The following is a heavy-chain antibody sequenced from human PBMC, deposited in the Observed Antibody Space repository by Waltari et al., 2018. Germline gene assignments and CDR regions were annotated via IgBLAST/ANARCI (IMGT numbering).Heavy chain of an antibody. CDR1: RLSFSTFG. J-gene: IGHJ4*02. CDR2: ISPNSIST. V-gene: IGHV3-23*01. D-gene: IGHD3-16*01. Sequence: EVQLLESGGGLVQPGRSLRISCTASRLSFSTFGMTWVRQAPGKGLEWVSSISPNSISTYYADSVKGRFTISRDNSKSTVILQLSSLRVEDTAIYYCAKGQGGRRWYFDYWGQGSQVTVSS. CDR3: AKGQGGRRWYFDY.